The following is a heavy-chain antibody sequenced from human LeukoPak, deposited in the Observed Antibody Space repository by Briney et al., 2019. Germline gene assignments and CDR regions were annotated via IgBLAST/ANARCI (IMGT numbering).Heavy chain of an antibody. CDR2: IYTSGST. J-gene: IGHJ4*02. D-gene: IGHD6-19*01. CDR1: GNSISSGDNY. Sequence: SQTLSLTCTVSGNSISSGDNYWSWIRQPAGKGLEWIGSIYTSGSTNYNPSLKSRVTISGDTSKNQFSLRLSSVTAADTAVYYCARVRAVAGTPPDYWGQGTLVTVSS. CDR3: ARVRAVAGTPPDY. V-gene: IGHV4-61*02.